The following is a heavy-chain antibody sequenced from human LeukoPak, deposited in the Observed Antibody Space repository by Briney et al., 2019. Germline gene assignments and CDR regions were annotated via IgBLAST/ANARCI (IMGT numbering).Heavy chain of an antibody. J-gene: IGHJ5*02. V-gene: IGHV4-38-2*02. D-gene: IGHD2-15*01. Sequence: SETLSLTCTVPGYSISSGYYWGWIRQPPGKGLEWIGSIYHSGSTYYNPSLKSRVTISVDTSKNQFSLKLSSVTAADTAVYYCARRNYCSGGSCYPFDPWGQGTLVTVSS. CDR2: IYHSGST. CDR1: GYSISSGYY. CDR3: ARRNYCSGGSCYPFDP.